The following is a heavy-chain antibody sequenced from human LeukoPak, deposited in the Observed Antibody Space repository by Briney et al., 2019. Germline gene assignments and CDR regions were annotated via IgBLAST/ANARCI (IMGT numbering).Heavy chain of an antibody. Sequence: SETLSLTCTVSGGSISTFYWSWIRHPAGKGLEGIGRIYSSGSTNYNPSLKGRVTMSVDTSKNKFSLKLYSVTAADTAVYFCARGYVYDYLDFWGQGPLVSVSS. D-gene: IGHD3-16*01. J-gene: IGHJ4*02. CDR1: GGSISTFY. CDR2: IYSSGST. CDR3: ARGYVYDYLDF. V-gene: IGHV4-4*07.